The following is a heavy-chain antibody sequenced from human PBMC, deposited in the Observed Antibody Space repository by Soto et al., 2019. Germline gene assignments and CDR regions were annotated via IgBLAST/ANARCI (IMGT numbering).Heavy chain of an antibody. V-gene: IGHV4-31*03. J-gene: IGHJ5*02. D-gene: IGHD4-17*01. CDR3: ARHIDSGDQLTWFDP. Sequence: QVQLQESGPGLVKPSQTLSLTCTVSGGSISSGGYYWSWIRQHPGKGLEWIGYIYYSGSTYYNPSLKSRVTISVDSSKNQFSLKLSSVTAADTAVYYCARHIDSGDQLTWFDPWGQGTLVTVSS. CDR2: IYYSGST. CDR1: GGSISSGGYY.